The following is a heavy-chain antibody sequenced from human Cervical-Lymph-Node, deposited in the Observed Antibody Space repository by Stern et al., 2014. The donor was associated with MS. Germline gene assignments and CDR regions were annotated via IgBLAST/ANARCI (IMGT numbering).Heavy chain of an antibody. CDR3: GREVAMTAGLLGF. D-gene: IGHD3-22*01. Sequence: EVQLLESGAEVKKPGESLKIACKGSGYSFSSYWIAWVRQMPGKGLEWMGMIFPSDSETRDSTSFAGEVTISVDKYPRTAYLHWSSLKASDTARYYCGREVAMTAGLLGFWGQGTQVIVS. CDR1: GYSFSSYW. CDR2: IFPSDSET. J-gene: IGHJ4*02. V-gene: IGHV5-51*01.